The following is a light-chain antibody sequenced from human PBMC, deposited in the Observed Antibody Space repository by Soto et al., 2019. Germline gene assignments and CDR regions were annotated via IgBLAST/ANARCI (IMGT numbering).Light chain of an antibody. Sequence: DIQMTRSPSSLSASVGDRVTITCXASQSISSYLNSYQQKPGKAPKHLIYAASSLQSGVPSRFSGSGSGTDFTLTISSLQPEDFATYYCQQSYSTPITFGQGTRLEIK. V-gene: IGKV1-39*01. CDR1: QSISSY. J-gene: IGKJ5*01. CDR3: QQSYSTPIT. CDR2: AAS.